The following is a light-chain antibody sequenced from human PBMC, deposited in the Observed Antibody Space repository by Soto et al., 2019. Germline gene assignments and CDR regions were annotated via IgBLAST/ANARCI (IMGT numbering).Light chain of an antibody. Sequence: EIVLTQSPGTLSLSPGERATLSCRASQSVSGSSYAWYQQKPGQAPRLLIYGASSRATGIPDRFSGSGSGTDSTLTISRLEPEDFAVYSCHQYDSSLFTFGPVTKVDIK. CDR1: QSVSGSS. V-gene: IGKV3-20*01. CDR2: GAS. CDR3: HQYDSSLFT. J-gene: IGKJ3*01.